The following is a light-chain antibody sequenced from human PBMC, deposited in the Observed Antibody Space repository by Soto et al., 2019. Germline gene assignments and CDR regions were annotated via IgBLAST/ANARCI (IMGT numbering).Light chain of an antibody. J-gene: IGKJ2*01. Sequence: IVMTQTPLSLSVTPGQSASISCKSSQSLLHSDGKTYLYWYLQKPGQSPRLLIYAVSTRFSGVPDRFSGSGSGTEFALKISRVEAEDVGVYFGMQHFYLYTFGQGTKLEI. V-gene: IGKV2-29*03. CDR1: QSLLHSDGKTY. CDR2: AVS. CDR3: MQHFYLYT.